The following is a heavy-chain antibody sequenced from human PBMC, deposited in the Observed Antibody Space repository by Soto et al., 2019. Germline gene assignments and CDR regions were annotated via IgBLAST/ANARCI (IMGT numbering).Heavy chain of an antibody. CDR3: AKDEYSYGSGAFDI. J-gene: IGHJ3*02. CDR1: GFTFSNAW. V-gene: IGHV3-23*01. Sequence: PGGSLRLSCAASGFTFSNAWMSWVRQAPGKGLEWVSAISGSGGSTYYADSVKGRFTISRDNSRNTLYLQLNSLRAEDTAVYFCAKDEYSYGSGAFDIWGQGTMVTVSS. CDR2: ISGSGGST. D-gene: IGHD5-18*01.